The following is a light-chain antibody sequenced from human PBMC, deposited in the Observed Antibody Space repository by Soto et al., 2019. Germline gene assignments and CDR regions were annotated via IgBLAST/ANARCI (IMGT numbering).Light chain of an antibody. J-gene: IGKJ5*01. Sequence: EIVLTQSPGTLSLSPGERATLACSASQSVTSNYIAWYQQKPGQAPRLLIFGASSRATGIPDRFSGSGSGTDFTLTISSLEPEDFAIYYCQQRSSWPLTFGQGTRLEIK. V-gene: IGKV3D-20*02. CDR1: QSVTSNY. CDR3: QQRSSWPLT. CDR2: GAS.